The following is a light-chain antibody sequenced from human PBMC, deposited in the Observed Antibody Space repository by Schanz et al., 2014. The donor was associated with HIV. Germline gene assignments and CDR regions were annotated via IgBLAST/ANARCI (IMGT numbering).Light chain of an antibody. J-gene: IGLJ1*01. Sequence: QSVLTQPPSASGTPGQRVTISCSGSSSNIGSNFGYWYQQLPGTAPKLLIYRNNQRPSGVPDRFSGSKSGNTASLTISGLQAEDEADYYCCSYAGSYNLEVFGTGTKLTVL. CDR1: SSNIGSNF. CDR3: CSYAGSYNLEV. CDR2: RNN. V-gene: IGLV1-47*01.